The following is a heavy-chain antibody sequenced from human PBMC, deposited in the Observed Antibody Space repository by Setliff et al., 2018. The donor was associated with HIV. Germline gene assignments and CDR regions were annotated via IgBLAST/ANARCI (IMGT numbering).Heavy chain of an antibody. Sequence: GGSLRLSCAASGFTFSSCWVTWVRQGPGKGLEWVANIKQDGSEKYYVDSVRGRFTISRDDAKNSLYLQMNSLRAEDTGLYYCAKAKWLPRNSFYYYMDVWGKGTTVTVSS. D-gene: IGHD6-19*01. CDR1: GFTFSSCW. V-gene: IGHV3-7*03. CDR2: IKQDGSEK. CDR3: AKAKWLPRNSFYYYMDV. J-gene: IGHJ6*03.